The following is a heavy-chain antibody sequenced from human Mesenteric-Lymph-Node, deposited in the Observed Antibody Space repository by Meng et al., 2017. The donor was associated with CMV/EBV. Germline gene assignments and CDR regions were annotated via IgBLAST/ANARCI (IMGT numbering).Heavy chain of an antibody. V-gene: IGHV4-39*01. D-gene: IGHD6-19*01. CDR3: ARPFPSWQSPRLDPFGA. CDR2: VHYTGST. Sequence: QPQLRESGPGQVKPSETLSLTCTVSVDSISSFYYWGWIRQPPGRGLEWIGSVHYTGSTYYSPSLKSRVTVSVDTSKNQFSLRLTSVTAADTAVYYCARPFPSWQSPRLDPFGAWGQGTLVTVSS. J-gene: IGHJ5*02. CDR1: VDSISSFYY.